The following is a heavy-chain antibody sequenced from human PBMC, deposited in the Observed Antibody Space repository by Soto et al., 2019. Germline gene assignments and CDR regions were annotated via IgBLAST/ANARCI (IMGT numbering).Heavy chain of an antibody. Sequence: SSETLSLTCTVSGVSISSSYWSWIRQSPGTGLEWIGYIYYTGTTNYNPSLKRRVTISLDTAKNQFSLNVNSLTTADTAVYFCARGGNRYSNTESGVCGFDFWGQGTLVTVSS. CDR2: IYYTGTT. V-gene: IGHV4-59*01. J-gene: IGHJ4*02. CDR3: ARGGNRYSNTESGVCGFDF. CDR1: GVSISSSY. D-gene: IGHD5-12*01.